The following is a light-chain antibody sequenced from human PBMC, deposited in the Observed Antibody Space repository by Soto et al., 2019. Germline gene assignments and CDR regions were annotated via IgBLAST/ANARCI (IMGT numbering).Light chain of an antibody. CDR3: CSYAVSDTMI. CDR2: EGT. Sequence: QSALTQPASVSGSPGQSITISCTGTSGDIGTYNLVSWFQHHPGEAPKLLIYEGTRRPSGVSSRFSGSKSGNTASLTVSGLQAEDEAKYYCCSYAVSDTMIFGGGTKLTVL. J-gene: IGLJ2*01. V-gene: IGLV2-23*01. CDR1: SGDIGTYNL.